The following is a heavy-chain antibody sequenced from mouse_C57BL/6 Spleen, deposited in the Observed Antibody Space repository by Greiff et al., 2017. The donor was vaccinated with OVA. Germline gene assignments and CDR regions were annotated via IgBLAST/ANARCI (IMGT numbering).Heavy chain of an antibody. CDR3: ARGTWYFDV. CDR1: GFSLTSYG. V-gene: IGHV2-2*01. J-gene: IGHJ1*03. D-gene: IGHD2-14*01. Sequence: QVQLKESGPGLVQPSQSLSITCPVSGFSLTSYGVHWVRQSPGKGLEWLGVIWSGGSTDYNAAFISRLSISKDKSKSQVFFKMNSLQADDTAIYYCARGTWYFDVWGTGTTVTVSS. CDR2: IWSGGST.